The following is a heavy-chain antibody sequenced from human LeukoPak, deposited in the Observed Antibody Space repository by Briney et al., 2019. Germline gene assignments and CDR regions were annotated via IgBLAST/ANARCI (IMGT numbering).Heavy chain of an antibody. CDR2: INHSGST. CDR1: GGSFSGYY. J-gene: IGHJ5*02. CDR3: ATTGHCSSTSCYSWFDP. Sequence: SETLSLTCAVYGGSFSGYYWSWIRQPPGKGLEWIGEINHSGSTNYNPSLKSRVIISVDTSKNQFSLKLSSVTAADTAVYYCATTGHCSSTSCYSWFDPWGQGTLVTVSS. V-gene: IGHV4-34*01. D-gene: IGHD2-2*02.